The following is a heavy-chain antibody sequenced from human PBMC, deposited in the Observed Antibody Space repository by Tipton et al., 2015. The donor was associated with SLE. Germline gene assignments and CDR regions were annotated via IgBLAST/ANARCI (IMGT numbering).Heavy chain of an antibody. CDR1: GGSISSYY. CDR2: IYTNEST. Sequence: TLSLTCTVSGGSISSYYWSWIRQPAGGGLEWIGRIYTNESTNYNPSLKSRVSISIDTSKKQFSLKLSSVTAADTAVYYCAREWQDKSAYLDYWGQGTLVTVSS. CDR3: AREWQDKSAYLDY. J-gene: IGHJ4*02. V-gene: IGHV4-4*07. D-gene: IGHD2-15*01.